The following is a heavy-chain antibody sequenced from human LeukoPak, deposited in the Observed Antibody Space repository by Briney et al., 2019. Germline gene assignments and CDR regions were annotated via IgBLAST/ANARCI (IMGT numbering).Heavy chain of an antibody. J-gene: IGHJ4*02. CDR1: GFTFDDYS. V-gene: IGHV3-9*01. Sequence: GGSLRLSCPASGFTFDDYSMHWVRQAPGKGLEWVSGISWNSGSIGYADSVKGRFTISRDNAKNSLYLQMNSLRAEDTALYYCAKEIRAGGLDYWGQGTLVTVSS. D-gene: IGHD6-19*01. CDR3: AKEIRAGGLDY. CDR2: ISWNSGSI.